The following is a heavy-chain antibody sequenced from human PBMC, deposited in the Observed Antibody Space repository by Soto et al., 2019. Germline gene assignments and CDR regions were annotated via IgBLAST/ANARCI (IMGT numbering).Heavy chain of an antibody. CDR3: AHSPAPRVYFQH. Sequence: TLSLTCTVSGASISSSGYYWGWFRQSPGKGLEWVALIYWDDGKRYSPSLKSRLTITKETSRNQVVLTMTNVDPEDTATYFCAHSPAPRVYFQHWGEGTLVTVS. CDR1: GASISSSGYY. V-gene: IGHV2-5*02. J-gene: IGHJ1*01. D-gene: IGHD3-10*01. CDR2: IYWDDGK.